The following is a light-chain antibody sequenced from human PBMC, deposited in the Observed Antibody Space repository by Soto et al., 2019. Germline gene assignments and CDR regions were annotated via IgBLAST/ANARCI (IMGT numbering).Light chain of an antibody. V-gene: IGLV2-8*01. Sequence: QSALTQPPSASGSPGQSVTISCTGTSSDVGGYNYVSWYQQHPGKAPKLMIYEVSKRPSGFPDHFSGSKSGNTASLTVSGLQAEDEANYYCSSYAGSNNVVFGGGTKLTVL. CDR3: SSYAGSNNVV. CDR1: SSDVGGYNY. J-gene: IGLJ2*01. CDR2: EVS.